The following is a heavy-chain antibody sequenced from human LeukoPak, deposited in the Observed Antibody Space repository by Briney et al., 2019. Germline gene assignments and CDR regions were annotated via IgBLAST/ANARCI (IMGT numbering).Heavy chain of an antibody. CDR1: GGTFSSYA. D-gene: IGHD4-23*01. Sequence: SVKVSCKASGGTFSSYAISWVRQAPGQGLEWMGGIIPIFGRANYAQKCQGRVTMTKHISTSTDYMELSSLRSEATALSYCARDTSVEDTAWWFDPWGQGPLVPVSS. J-gene: IGHJ5*02. CDR2: IIPIFGRA. CDR3: ARDTSVEDTAWWFDP. V-gene: IGHV1-69*05.